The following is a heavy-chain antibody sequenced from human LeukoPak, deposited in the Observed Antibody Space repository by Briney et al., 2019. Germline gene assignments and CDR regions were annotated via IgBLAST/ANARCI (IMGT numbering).Heavy chain of an antibody. CDR2: IIPIFGTA. CDR3: ARADSSGYYYGYFDY. CDR1: GGTFSSYA. J-gene: IGHJ4*02. V-gene: IGHV1-69*05. D-gene: IGHD3-22*01. Sequence: ASVKVSCKASGGTFSSYAISLVRQAPGQGLEWMGGIIPIFGTANYAQKFQGRVTITTDESTSTAYMELSSLRSEDTAVYYCARADSSGYYYGYFDYWGQGTLVTVSS.